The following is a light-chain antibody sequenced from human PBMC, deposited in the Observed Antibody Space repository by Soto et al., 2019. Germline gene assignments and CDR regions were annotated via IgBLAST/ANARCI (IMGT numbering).Light chain of an antibody. CDR1: QSVGRN. J-gene: IGKJ4*01. Sequence: EIVMTQSTATLSVSTGERATLSCRASQSVGRNLAWYQQKPGQAPRLLIYGASTRATGIPARFSGSGSGTEFTLTISSLQSEDFAIYSCQQYNHWPPLTFGGGTKVEIK. CDR3: QQYNHWPPLT. CDR2: GAS. V-gene: IGKV3-15*01.